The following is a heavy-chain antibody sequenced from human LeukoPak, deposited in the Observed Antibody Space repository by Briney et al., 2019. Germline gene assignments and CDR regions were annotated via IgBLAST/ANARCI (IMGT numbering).Heavy chain of an antibody. CDR1: GFTFSSYA. D-gene: IGHD6-6*01. Sequence: PGGSLRLSCAASGFTFSSYAMSWVRQAPGKGLEWVSATSASGSSTYYADSVKGRFTISRDNSKNTLYLQMNSLRAEDTAVYYCARDAGIAARYYYYYYMDVWGKGTTVTVSS. V-gene: IGHV3-23*01. CDR3: ARDAGIAARYYYYYYMDV. J-gene: IGHJ6*03. CDR2: TSASGSST.